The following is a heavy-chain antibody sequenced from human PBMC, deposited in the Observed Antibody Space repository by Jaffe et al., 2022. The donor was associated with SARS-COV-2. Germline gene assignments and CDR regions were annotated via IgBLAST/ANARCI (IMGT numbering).Heavy chain of an antibody. CDR1: GYTFTSYG. D-gene: IGHD3-3*01. Sequence: QVQLVQSGAEVKKPGASVKVSCKASGYTFTSYGISWVRQAPGQGLEWMGWISAYNGNTNYAQKLQGRVTMTTDTSTSTAYMELRSLRSDDTAVYYCARVGVRKHVELRFLEWLPHFDYWGQGTLVTVSS. CDR3: ARVGVRKHVELRFLEWLPHFDY. J-gene: IGHJ4*02. V-gene: IGHV1-18*01. CDR2: ISAYNGNT.